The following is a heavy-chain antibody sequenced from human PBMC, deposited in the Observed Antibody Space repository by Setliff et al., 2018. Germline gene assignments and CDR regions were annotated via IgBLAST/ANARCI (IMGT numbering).Heavy chain of an antibody. CDR2: INPNTGGT. CDR3: ARGRHRFSIRSNWFDP. CDR1: GYAVTVYH. J-gene: IGHJ5*02. V-gene: IGHV1-2*02. D-gene: IGHD3-3*02. Sequence: ASVKVSCKASGYAVTVYHIHWVRQAPGQGPEWMGWINPNTGGTNYAQKFQGRVTMTRDKSITTAYMELSSLRSDDTALYYCARGRHRFSIRSNWFDPWGQGTLVTVSS.